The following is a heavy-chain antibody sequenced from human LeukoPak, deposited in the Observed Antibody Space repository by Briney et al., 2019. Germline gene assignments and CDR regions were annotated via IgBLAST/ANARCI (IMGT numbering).Heavy chain of an antibody. CDR1: GYTFTSYD. Sequence: GASVKVSCKASGYTFTSYDINWVRQATGQGLEWMGWMNPNSGNTGYAQKFQGRVTMTRNTSISTAYMELSSLRSEGTAVYYCITGYYGSGRQEPIDYWGQGTLVTVSS. CDR2: MNPNSGNT. V-gene: IGHV1-8*01. J-gene: IGHJ4*02. CDR3: ITGYYGSGRQEPIDY. D-gene: IGHD3-10*01.